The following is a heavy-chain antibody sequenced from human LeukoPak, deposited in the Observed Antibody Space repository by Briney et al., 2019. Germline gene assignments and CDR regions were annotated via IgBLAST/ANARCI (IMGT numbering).Heavy chain of an antibody. CDR2: ISGSGADT. V-gene: IGHV3-23*01. Sequence: GGSLRLSCAVSGFTSDSYAMTWVRQAPGKGLEWVSAISGSGADTYYADAVKGRFTISRDDSKNTLCLQMKSLGVDDTAVYYCARSRAAVAGYFDCWGQGTLVTVSS. CDR3: ARSRAAVAGYFDC. J-gene: IGHJ4*02. CDR1: GFTSDSYA. D-gene: IGHD6-19*01.